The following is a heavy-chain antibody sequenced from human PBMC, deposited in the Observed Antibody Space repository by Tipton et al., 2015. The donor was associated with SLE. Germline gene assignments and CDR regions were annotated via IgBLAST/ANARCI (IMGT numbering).Heavy chain of an antibody. Sequence: SLRLSCAASGFTFDDYAMHWVRQAPGKGLEWVSLISWDGGSTYYADSVKGRFTISRDNSKNTLYLQMNSLRAEDTAVYYCARVDCGGDCARGAFDIWGQGTMVTVSS. CDR2: ISWDGGST. CDR3: ARVDCGGDCARGAFDI. J-gene: IGHJ3*02. CDR1: GFTFDDYA. V-gene: IGHV3-43D*04. D-gene: IGHD2-21*02.